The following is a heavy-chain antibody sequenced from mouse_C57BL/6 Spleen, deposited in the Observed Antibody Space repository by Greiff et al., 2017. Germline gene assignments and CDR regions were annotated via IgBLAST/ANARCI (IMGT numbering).Heavy chain of an antibody. J-gene: IGHJ2*01. CDR3: ARGTTAGYYDY. CDR2: IYPRSGNT. D-gene: IGHD2-13*01. Sequence: QVQLQQSGAELARPGASVKMSCKASGYTFTSYGISWVKQRTGQGLEWIGEIYPRSGNTDYNEKFKGKATLTADKSTSTAYMELRRLTSEDSAVYVCARGTTAGYYDYWGQGTTLSVSS. V-gene: IGHV1-81*01. CDR1: GYTFTSYG.